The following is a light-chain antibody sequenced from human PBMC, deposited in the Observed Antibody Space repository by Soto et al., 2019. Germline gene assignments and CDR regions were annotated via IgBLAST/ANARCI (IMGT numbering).Light chain of an antibody. CDR3: SSYTSSSTVV. CDR2: DVS. Sequence: QSALPQPSSVSGSPGQSINISCTGTSSDVGGYNYVSWYQQHPGKAPKVMIYDVSNRLSGVSNRFSGSKSGNTASLTISGLQAEDEADDYCSSYTSSSTVVFGGGTKLTVL. J-gene: IGLJ2*01. V-gene: IGLV2-14*01. CDR1: SSDVGGYNY.